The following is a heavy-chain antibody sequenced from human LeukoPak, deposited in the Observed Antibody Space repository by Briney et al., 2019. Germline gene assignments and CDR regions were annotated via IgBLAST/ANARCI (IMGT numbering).Heavy chain of an antibody. Sequence: ASVKVSCKASGYTFTSYGISWVRQAPGQGLEWMGWISAYNGNTNYAQKLQGRVTMTTDTSTSTAYMELRSLRSDDTAVYYCARGSLDIVVVPAAMMGARDYYYYHMDVWGKGTTVTVSS. CDR1: GYTFTSYG. CDR2: ISAYNGNT. V-gene: IGHV1-18*01. CDR3: ARGSLDIVVVPAAMMGARDYYYYHMDV. J-gene: IGHJ6*03. D-gene: IGHD2-2*03.